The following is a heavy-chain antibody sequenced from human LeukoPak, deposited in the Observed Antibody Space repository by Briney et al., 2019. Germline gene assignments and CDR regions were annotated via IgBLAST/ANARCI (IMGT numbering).Heavy chain of an antibody. CDR1: GDSISSSSYY. Sequence: PSETLSLTCTVSGDSISSSSYYWSWIRQPPGKGLEWIGYIYYSGSTYYNPSLKSRVTISVDTSKNQFSLKLSSVTAADTAVYYCARGNDGLYYWGQGTLVTVSS. CDR3: ARGNDGLYY. CDR2: IYYSGST. J-gene: IGHJ4*02. D-gene: IGHD2-8*01. V-gene: IGHV4-30-4*08.